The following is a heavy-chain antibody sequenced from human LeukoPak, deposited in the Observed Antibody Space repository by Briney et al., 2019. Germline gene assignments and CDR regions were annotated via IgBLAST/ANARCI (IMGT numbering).Heavy chain of an antibody. CDR3: ARSGYYDILTGYWEFDY. CDR1: GFAFSSYG. CDR2: ISYDGSNK. J-gene: IGHJ4*02. V-gene: IGHV3-30*03. D-gene: IGHD3-9*01. Sequence: GRSLRLSCAASGFAFSSYGMHWVRQAPGKGLEWVAVISYDGSNKYYADSVKGRFTISRDNSKNTLYLQMNSLRAEDTAVYYCARSGYYDILTGYWEFDYWGQGTLVTVSS.